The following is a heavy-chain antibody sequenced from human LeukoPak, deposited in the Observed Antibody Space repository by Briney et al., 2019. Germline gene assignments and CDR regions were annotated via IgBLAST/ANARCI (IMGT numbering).Heavy chain of an antibody. Sequence: GGSLRLSCAASGFTFSSYPMSWVRQAPGHGLECVSAISGSGGDTYYADSVKGRFTISRDNSQNTLYLQMNSLRAEDTALYYCATSSGWYPKYFDYWGQGTLVTVSS. V-gene: IGHV3-23*01. CDR3: ATSSGWYPKYFDY. CDR2: ISGSGGDT. J-gene: IGHJ4*02. D-gene: IGHD6-19*01. CDR1: GFTFSSYP.